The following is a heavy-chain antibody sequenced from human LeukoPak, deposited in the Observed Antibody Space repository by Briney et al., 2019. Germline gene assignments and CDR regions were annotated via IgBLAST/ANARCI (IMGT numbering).Heavy chain of an antibody. Sequence: ASVKVSCKASGYTFTGYYMHWVRQAPGQGLEWMGWINPNSGGTNYAQKFQGRVTMTRDTSISTAYMELSRLRSDDTAVYYCARAAEGVIVTGYYYMDVWGKGTTVTVSS. CDR2: INPNSGGT. V-gene: IGHV1-2*02. CDR3: ARAAEGVIVTGYYYMDV. D-gene: IGHD3-16*02. CDR1: GYTFTGYY. J-gene: IGHJ6*03.